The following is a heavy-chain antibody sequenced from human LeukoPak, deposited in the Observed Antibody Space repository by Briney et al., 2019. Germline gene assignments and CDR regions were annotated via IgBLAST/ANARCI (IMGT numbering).Heavy chain of an antibody. V-gene: IGHV3-23*01. Sequence: GRSLRLSCAASGFTFSSYGMHWVRQAPGKGLEWVSAISGSGGSTYYADSVKGRFTISRDNSKNTLYLQMNSLRAEDTAVYYCAKDAKQLVLWYFDLWGRGTLVTVSS. D-gene: IGHD6-6*01. CDR2: ISGSGGST. J-gene: IGHJ2*01. CDR3: AKDAKQLVLWYFDL. CDR1: GFTFSSYG.